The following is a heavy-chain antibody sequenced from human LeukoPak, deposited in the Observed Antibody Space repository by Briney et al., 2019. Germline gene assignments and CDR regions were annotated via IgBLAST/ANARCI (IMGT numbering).Heavy chain of an antibody. V-gene: IGHV3-48*02. CDR2: ISDGSSTI. Sequence: GGSLRLSCAASGFTFSSYSMNWVRQAPGKGLEWVSYISDGSSTIYYADSVRGRFTISRDNAKNSLYLQINSLRDEDTAVYYCARETVGLDYWGQGTLVTVSS. CDR1: GFTFSSYS. J-gene: IGHJ4*02. CDR3: ARETVGLDY. D-gene: IGHD4-23*01.